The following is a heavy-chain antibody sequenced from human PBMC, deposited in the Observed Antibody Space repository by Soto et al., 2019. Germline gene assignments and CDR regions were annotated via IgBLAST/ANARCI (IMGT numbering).Heavy chain of an antibody. CDR1: GGSISSYY. CDR2: IYYSGST. V-gene: IGHV4-59*12. J-gene: IGHJ6*02. CDR3: ARGVGSSWTNYYYYGMDV. D-gene: IGHD6-13*01. Sequence: SETLYLTCTVSGGSISSYYWSWIRQPPGKGLEWIGYIYYSGSTNYNPSLKGRVTISVDTSKNQFSLKLSSVTAADTAVYYCARGVGSSWTNYYYYGMDVWCQGTTVTVSS.